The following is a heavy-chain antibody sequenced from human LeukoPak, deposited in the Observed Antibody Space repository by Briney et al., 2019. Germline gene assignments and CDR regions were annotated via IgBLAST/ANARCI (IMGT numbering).Heavy chain of an antibody. J-gene: IGHJ6*03. CDR3: VRESYSMDV. V-gene: IGHV3-23*01. D-gene: IGHD3-10*01. CDR2: ISDSGGTT. CDR1: GFTFSDYA. Sequence: PGGSLRLSCATSGFTFSDYAMTWVRQAPGKGLEWVSVISDSGGTTHNADSVKGRFIVSRDNSRNTLYLQMSSLRAEDTAVYFCVRESYSMDVWGKGTTVTVSS.